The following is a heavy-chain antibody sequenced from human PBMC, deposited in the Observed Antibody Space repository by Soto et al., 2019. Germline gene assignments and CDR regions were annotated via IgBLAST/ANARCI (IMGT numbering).Heavy chain of an antibody. CDR1: GYTFTSYA. Sequence: ASVKVSCKASGYTFTSYAMHWVRQAPGQRLEWMGWINAGNGNTKYSQKFQGRVTITRDTSASTAYMELSSLRSEDTVVYYCARGLQRFLEWFFDYWGQGTLVTVSS. CDR2: INAGNGNT. D-gene: IGHD3-3*01. CDR3: ARGLQRFLEWFFDY. J-gene: IGHJ4*02. V-gene: IGHV1-3*01.